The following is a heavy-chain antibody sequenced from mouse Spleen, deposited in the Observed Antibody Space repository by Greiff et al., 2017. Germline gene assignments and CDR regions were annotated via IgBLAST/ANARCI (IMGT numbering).Heavy chain of an antibody. CDR3: ARHYYGYYYFDY. CDR1: GFTFSSYA. V-gene: IGHV5-9-3*01. Sequence: EVKLVESGGGLVKPGGSLKLSCAASGFTFSSYAMSWVRQTPEKRLEWVATISSGGSYTYYPDSVKGRFTISRDNAKNTLYLQMSSLRSEDTAMYYCARHYYGYYYFDYWGQGTTLTVSS. J-gene: IGHJ2*01. D-gene: IGHD1-2*01. CDR2: ISSGGSYT.